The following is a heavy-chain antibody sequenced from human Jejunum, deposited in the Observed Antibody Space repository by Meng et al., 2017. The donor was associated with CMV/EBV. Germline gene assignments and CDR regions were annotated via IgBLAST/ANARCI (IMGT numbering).Heavy chain of an antibody. CDR3: AADWKDVWSWGV. D-gene: IGHD3-10*01. CDR2: IVAGRGDT. CDR1: GVNFRTSE. V-gene: IGHV1-58*01. Sequence: GVNFRTSEFEGVRQARGQRLEWIGWIVAGRGDTNYAQKFQDRVSITRDMATKTVYMELGSLGPDDTAVYFCAADWKDVWSWGVWGQGTTVTVSS. J-gene: IGHJ6*02.